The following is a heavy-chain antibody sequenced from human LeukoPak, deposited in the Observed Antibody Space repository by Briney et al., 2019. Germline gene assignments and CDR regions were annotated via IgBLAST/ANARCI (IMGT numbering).Heavy chain of an antibody. J-gene: IGHJ4*02. CDR1: GFTFSSYG. CDR2: IWYDGSNK. V-gene: IGHV3-30*19. Sequence: GSLRLSCVASGFTFSSYGMHWVRQAPGKGLEWVAVIWYDGSNKYYADSVKGRFTISRDNSKNTLYLQMNSLRAEDTAVYYCARRGGSYSMDYWGQGTLVTVSS. CDR3: ARRGGSYSMDY. D-gene: IGHD1-26*01.